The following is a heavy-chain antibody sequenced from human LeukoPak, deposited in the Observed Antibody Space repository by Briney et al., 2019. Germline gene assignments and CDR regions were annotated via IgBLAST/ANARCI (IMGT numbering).Heavy chain of an antibody. D-gene: IGHD5-18*01. V-gene: IGHV3-48*02. J-gene: IGHJ4*02. CDR3: ARAVLGYSWVYDY. CDR1: GFTFSNAW. Sequence: GGSLRLSCAASGFTFSNAWMTWVRQAPGRGLEWVSYISSGSGTMYYADSVKGRFTISRDNAKKSLYLQMNSLRDEDTAVYYCARAVLGYSWVYDYWGQGTLVTVSS. CDR2: ISSGSGTM.